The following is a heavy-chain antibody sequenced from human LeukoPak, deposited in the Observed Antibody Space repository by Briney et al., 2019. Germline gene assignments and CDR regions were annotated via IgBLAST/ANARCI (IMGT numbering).Heavy chain of an antibody. CDR1: GFTFSSYW. CDR2: INSDGSST. Sequence: PGGSLRLSCAASGFTFSSYWMHWVRQAPGKGLVWVSRINSDGSSTSYADSVKGRFTISRDNAKNTLYLQMNNLRAEDTAVYYCARAFGYYDSSGYYSFYFDYWGQGTLVTVSS. CDR3: ARAFGYYDSSGYYSFYFDY. D-gene: IGHD3-22*01. J-gene: IGHJ4*02. V-gene: IGHV3-74*01.